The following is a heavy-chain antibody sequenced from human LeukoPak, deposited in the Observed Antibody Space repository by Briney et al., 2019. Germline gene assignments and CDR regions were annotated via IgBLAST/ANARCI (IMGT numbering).Heavy chain of an antibody. CDR1: GFTFSSYS. Sequence: PGGSLRLSCAASGFTFSSYSMNWVRQAPGKGLEWVSYISSSSSTIYYADSAKGRFTISRDNAKNSLYLQMNSLRAEDTAVYYCAREVAGLWGQGTLVTVSS. J-gene: IGHJ4*02. V-gene: IGHV3-48*01. CDR3: AREVAGL. CDR2: ISSSSSTI.